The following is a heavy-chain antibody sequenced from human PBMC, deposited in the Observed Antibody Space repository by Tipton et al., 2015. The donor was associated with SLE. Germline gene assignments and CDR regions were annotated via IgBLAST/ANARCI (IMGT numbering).Heavy chain of an antibody. J-gene: IGHJ4*02. CDR1: RFTFSRFF. V-gene: IGHV3-30*02. Sequence: SLRLSCSASRFTFSRFFMHWVRQAPGKGLEWVAFIRYDGSSQYYADSVKGRFTISRDNSKNSLYLQMNDLRAEDTAVYHCAKENFWSGYYNYYFDCWGQGTLVTVSS. CDR3: AKENFWSGYYNYYFDC. D-gene: IGHD3-3*01. CDR2: IRYDGSSQ.